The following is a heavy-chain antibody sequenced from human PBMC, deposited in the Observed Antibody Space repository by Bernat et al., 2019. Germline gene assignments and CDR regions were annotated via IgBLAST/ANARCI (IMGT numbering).Heavy chain of an antibody. V-gene: IGHV3-30-3*01. Sequence: QVQLVESGGGVVQPGRSLRLSCAASGFTFSSYAMHWVRQAPGKGLEWVAVISYDGSNKYYADSVKGRFTISSDNSKNTLYLQMNRLSAEETAVYYCARDKVDYVGFLHGLDVWGQGTTVTVSS. CDR1: GFTFSSYA. D-gene: IGHD3-10*02. CDR3: ARDKVDYVGFLHGLDV. CDR2: ISYDGSNK. J-gene: IGHJ6*02.